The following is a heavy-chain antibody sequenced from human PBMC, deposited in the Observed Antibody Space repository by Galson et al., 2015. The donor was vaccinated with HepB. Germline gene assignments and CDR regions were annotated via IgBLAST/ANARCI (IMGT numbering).Heavy chain of an antibody. V-gene: IGHV3-33*01. CDR2: IWSDGTQK. D-gene: IGHD2-2*01. CDR1: GVPFSNSG. CDR3: ARDKGTTCLDY. Sequence: SLRLSCAVSGVPFSNSGMHWVRQAPGKGLGWVAMIWSDGTQKYYGDSVKGRFTISRDNSKNMLYLEMNNLKDDDTAVYYCARDKGTTCLDYWGQGTLVTVSS. J-gene: IGHJ4*02.